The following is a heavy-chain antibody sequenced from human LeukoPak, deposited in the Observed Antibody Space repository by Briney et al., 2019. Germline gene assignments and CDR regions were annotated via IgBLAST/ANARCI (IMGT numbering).Heavy chain of an antibody. D-gene: IGHD6-13*01. CDR2: ISGTGADT. J-gene: IGHJ4*02. CDR1: GFTFSSYG. CDR3: AKDRYSSGWFGGNFFDY. V-gene: IGHV3-23*01. Sequence: PGGSLRLSCVVPGFTFSSYGMTWVRQAPGKGLEWVSSISGTGADTFYADSVKGRVTISRDNSKDTLYLQMNSLRAEDTAVYYCAKDRYSSGWFGGNFFDYWGQGTLVTCSS.